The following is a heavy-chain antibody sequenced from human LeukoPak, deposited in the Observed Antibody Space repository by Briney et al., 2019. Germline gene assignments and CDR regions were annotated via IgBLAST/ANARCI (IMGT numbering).Heavy chain of an antibody. CDR3: ARGRRPTKLFWFDP. V-gene: IGHV5-51*01. Sequence: GESLKISCKTSGYKFTSHWIGWVRQMPGKGLEWMGIIYPGDSDTKYSPSFQGQVTISADRSISTAYLQWSRLKESDTAMYYCARGRRPTKLFWFDPWGQGTLATVSS. CDR2: IYPGDSDT. CDR1: GYKFTSHW. J-gene: IGHJ5*02.